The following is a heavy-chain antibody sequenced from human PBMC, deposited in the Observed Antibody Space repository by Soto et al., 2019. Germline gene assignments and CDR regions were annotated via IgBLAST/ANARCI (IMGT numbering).Heavy chain of an antibody. CDR1: GFTFSNAW. D-gene: IGHD3-3*01. V-gene: IGHV3-15*07. J-gene: IGHJ6*02. CDR2: IKSKTDGGTT. CDR3: TTVSELMVGGFRFLEWPMDV. Sequence: PGGSLRLSCAASGFTFSNAWMNWVRQAPGKGLEWVGRIKSKTDGGTTDYAAPVKGRFTISRDDSKNTLYLQMNSLKTEDTAVYYCTTVSELMVGGFRFLEWPMDVWGQGTTVTVSS.